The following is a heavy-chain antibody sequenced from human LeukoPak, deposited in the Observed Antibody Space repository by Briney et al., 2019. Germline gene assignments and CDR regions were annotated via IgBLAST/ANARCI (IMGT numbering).Heavy chain of an antibody. V-gene: IGHV3-30*02. CDR2: IRYDGSNK. J-gene: IGHJ3*02. CDR3: ARDNVVGIIKDAFDI. D-gene: IGHD3-10*01. CDR1: GFTFSSYG. Sequence: GGSLRLSCAASGFTFSSYGMHWVRQAPGKGLEWVAFIRYDGSNKYYADSVKGRFTISRDNSKNTLYLQMNSLRAEDTAVYYCARDNVVGIIKDAFDIWGQGTMVTVSS.